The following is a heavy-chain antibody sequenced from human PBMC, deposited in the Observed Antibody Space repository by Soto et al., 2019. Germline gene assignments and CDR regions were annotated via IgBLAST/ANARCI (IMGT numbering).Heavy chain of an antibody. V-gene: IGHV3-30-3*01. J-gene: IGHJ6*02. Sequence: GGFLRLSCAASGFTFSSYAMHWVRQAPGKGLEWVAVISYDGSNKYYADSVKGRFTISRDNSKNTLYLQMDSLRAEDTAVYYCARESSLVGYYYGMDVWGQGTTVTVSS. D-gene: IGHD6-6*01. CDR1: GFTFSSYA. CDR3: ARESSLVGYYYGMDV. CDR2: ISYDGSNK.